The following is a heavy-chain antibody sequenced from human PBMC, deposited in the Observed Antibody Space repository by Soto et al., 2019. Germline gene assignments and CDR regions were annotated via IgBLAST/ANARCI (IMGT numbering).Heavy chain of an antibody. J-gene: IGHJ6*02. CDR1: GDSVTSGSYY. CDR3: AREWGLLPYYVMNV. CDR2: ISYTGRT. Sequence: TLSLTCIVSGDSVTSGSYYWTWLRQPPGKGLEWIGYISYTGRTKYNPSLQSRVTISVDTSKNDFSLNLSSVTAADTAVYFCAREWGLLPYYVMNVWGHGTAVTVYS. V-gene: IGHV4-61*03. D-gene: IGHD7-27*01.